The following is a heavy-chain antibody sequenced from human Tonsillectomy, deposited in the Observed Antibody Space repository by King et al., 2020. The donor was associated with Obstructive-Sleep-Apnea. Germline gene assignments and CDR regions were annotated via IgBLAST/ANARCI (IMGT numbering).Heavy chain of an antibody. D-gene: IGHD5-24*01. Sequence: VQLVESGGGVVQPGEYLRLSCAASGFSFSTTGMHWVRQAPGKGLEWVAMIFYDGSDQHYADSVKGRFAISRDNPKNTLFLHMSSLRAEETAVYFCVRQTKDGYGGFDVWGQGTRVPVSS. CDR2: IFYDGSDQ. CDR1: GFSFSTTG. CDR3: VRQTKDGYGGFDV. V-gene: IGHV3-30*19. J-gene: IGHJ3*01.